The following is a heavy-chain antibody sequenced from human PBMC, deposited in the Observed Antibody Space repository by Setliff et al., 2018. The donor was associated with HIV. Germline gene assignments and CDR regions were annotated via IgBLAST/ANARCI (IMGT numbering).Heavy chain of an antibody. J-gene: IGHJ3*01. V-gene: IGHV4-34*01. D-gene: IGHD7-27*01. CDR3: ARGWGHDGFDF. Sequence: SETLSLTCAVSGRSFSGYYWNWIRQSPGKGLEWIGEINHSGGNNYNPSLKSRVTMSIDTSKNQFSLNVSSVTAADTAVYYCARGWGHDGFDFWGQGTMVTVSS. CDR2: INHSGGN. CDR1: GRSFSGYY.